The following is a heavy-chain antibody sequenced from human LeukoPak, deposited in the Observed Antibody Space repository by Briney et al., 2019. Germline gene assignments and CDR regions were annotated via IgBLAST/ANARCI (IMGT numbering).Heavy chain of an antibody. CDR2: IYSGGNP. V-gene: IGHV3-53*01. J-gene: IGHJ1*01. D-gene: IGHD1-1*01. CDR3: VREWKQH. CDR1: GFNVSTYY. Sequence: PGGSLRLSCAASGFNVSTYYMSWVRQAPGKGLEWVSVIYSGGNPYYPVSVKGRYTIARDNSKNTRHRQVNSLLAEDSALDYCVREWKQHWGQGTLVTVSS.